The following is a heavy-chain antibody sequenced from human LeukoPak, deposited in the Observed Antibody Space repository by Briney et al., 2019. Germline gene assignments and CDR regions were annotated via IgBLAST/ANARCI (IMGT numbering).Heavy chain of an antibody. V-gene: IGHV4-39*07. D-gene: IGHD3-9*01. CDR1: GDSIRSSSYY. CDR2: IYYSGST. J-gene: IGHJ6*03. CDR3: ARGRYYDILTGMTNYYYYYMDV. Sequence: PSETLSLTCTVSGDSIRSSSYYWGWIRQPPGKGLEWIGSIYYSGSTYYNPSLKSRATISVDTSKNQFSLKLSSVTAADTAVYYCARGRYYDILTGMTNYYYYYMDVWGKGTTVTVSS.